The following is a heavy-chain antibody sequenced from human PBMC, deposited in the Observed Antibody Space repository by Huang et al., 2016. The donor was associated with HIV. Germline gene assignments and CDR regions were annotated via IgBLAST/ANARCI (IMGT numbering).Heavy chain of an antibody. V-gene: IGHV3-21*01. CDR3: ARVGITIFGVVMADYYYGMDV. CDR2: ISSSSMYI. Sequence: EVQLVESGGGLVKPGGSLRLSCAASGFTFSSYSMNWVRQAPGKGLEWVASISSSSMYIYYADSVKGRFTISRKNAKNSLYLQMNSLRAEDTAVYYWARVGITIFGVVMADYYYGMDVWGQGTTVTVSS. CDR1: GFTFSSYS. J-gene: IGHJ6*02. D-gene: IGHD3-3*01.